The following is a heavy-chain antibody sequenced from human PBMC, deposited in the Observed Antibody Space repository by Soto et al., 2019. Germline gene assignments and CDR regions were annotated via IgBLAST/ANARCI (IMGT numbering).Heavy chain of an antibody. CDR3: TRSPPSSFGSGWWY. J-gene: IGHJ4*02. Sequence: QVQLVQSGPEVKKPGASVKVSCKASGYTFTNYGISWVRQAPGQGLEWMGWIGTYNDNTNYGQKFQGRVPMTPDTSPGTAYMELRSLRSDDTAVYYCTRSPPSSFGSGWWYWGQGTLVTVSS. V-gene: IGHV1-18*01. CDR1: GYTFTNYG. CDR2: IGTYNDNT. D-gene: IGHD6-19*01.